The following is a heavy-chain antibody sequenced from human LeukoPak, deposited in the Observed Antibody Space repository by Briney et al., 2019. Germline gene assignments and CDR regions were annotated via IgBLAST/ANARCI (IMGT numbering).Heavy chain of an antibody. CDR1: GGSFSGYY. V-gene: IGHV4-34*01. CDR2: INHSGST. CDR3: ARGRITIFGGSSWFDP. D-gene: IGHD3-3*01. J-gene: IGHJ5*02. Sequence: SETLSLTCAIYGGSFSGYYWSWIRQPPGKGLEWIGEINHSGSTNYNPSLKSRVTISVDTSKNQFSLKLSSVTAADTAVYYCARGRITIFGGSSWFDPWGQGTLVTVSS.